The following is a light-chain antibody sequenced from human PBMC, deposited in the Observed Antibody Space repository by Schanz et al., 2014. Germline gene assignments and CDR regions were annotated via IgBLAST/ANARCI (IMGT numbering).Light chain of an antibody. V-gene: IGLV2-14*01. CDR3: SSYTSRSTLYV. CDR2: DVS. CDR1: SSDVGGYNY. J-gene: IGLJ1*01. Sequence: QSALTQPASVSGSPGQSITISCTGTSSDVGGYNYVSWYQQHPGRAPQLMIYDVSNRPSGVSNRFSGSKSGNTASLTISGLQAEDEADYYCSSYTSRSTLYVFGTGTKLTV.